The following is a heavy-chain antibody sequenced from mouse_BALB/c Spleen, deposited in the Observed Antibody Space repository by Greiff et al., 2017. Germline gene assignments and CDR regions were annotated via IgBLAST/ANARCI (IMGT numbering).Heavy chain of an antibody. J-gene: IGHJ4*01. V-gene: IGHV5-12-1*01. Sequence: EVNLVESGGGLVKPGGSLKLSCAASGFAFSSYDMSWVRQTPEKRLEWVAYISSGGGSTYYPDTVKGRFTISRDNAKNTLYLQMSSLKSEDTAMYYCARRYAMDYWGQGTSVTVSS. CDR2: ISSGGGST. CDR3: ARRYAMDY. CDR1: GFAFSSYD.